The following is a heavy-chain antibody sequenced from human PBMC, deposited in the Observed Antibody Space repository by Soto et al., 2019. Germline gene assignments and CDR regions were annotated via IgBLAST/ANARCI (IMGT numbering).Heavy chain of an antibody. V-gene: IGHV3-30*18. CDR2: ISHDGSNK. D-gene: IGHD6-13*01. CDR3: AKVPGIAAAGVDY. CDR1: GFTFSSYG. Sequence: QVQLVESGGGVVQPGRSLRLSCAASGFTFSSYGMHWVRQAPGKGLEWVAVISHDGSNKYYADSVKGRFTISRDNSKNTLYLQMNSLRAEDTAVYYCAKVPGIAAAGVDYWGQGTLVTVSS. J-gene: IGHJ4*02.